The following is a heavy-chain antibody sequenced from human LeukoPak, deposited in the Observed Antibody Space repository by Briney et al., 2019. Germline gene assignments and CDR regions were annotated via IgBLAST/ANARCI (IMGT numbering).Heavy chain of an antibody. CDR1: GYSISSGYY. V-gene: IGHV4-38-2*02. D-gene: IGHD6-13*01. J-gene: IGHJ4*02. Sequence: PSETLSLTCTVSGYSISSGYYWGWIRQPPGKGLEWIGAIHHSGGTYYNPSLKSRVTISIDTSKNHFSLKLTSVTAADTAVYYCANAPTLAAAGILHWGQGTLVTVSS. CDR2: IHHSGGT. CDR3: ANAPTLAAAGILH.